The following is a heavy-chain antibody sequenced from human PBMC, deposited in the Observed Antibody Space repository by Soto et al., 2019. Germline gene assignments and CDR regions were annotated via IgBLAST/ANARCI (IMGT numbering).Heavy chain of an antibody. J-gene: IGHJ4*02. D-gene: IGHD5-12*01. Sequence: PSETLSLTCTVSGGSISIYYWSWIRQPPGKGLEWIGYFYYSGSTNYNPSLKSRVTISADTSKNQFSLRLSSVTAADTAVHYCAKGGYSGELDYWGQGTLVTGS. CDR3: AKGGYSGELDY. CDR2: FYYSGST. V-gene: IGHV4-59*01. CDR1: GGSISIYY.